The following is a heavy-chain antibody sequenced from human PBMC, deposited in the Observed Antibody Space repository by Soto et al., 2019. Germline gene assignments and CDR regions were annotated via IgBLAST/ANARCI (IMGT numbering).Heavy chain of an antibody. J-gene: IGHJ3*02. D-gene: IGHD3-10*01. CDR3: ARGVYGSGNYYTGPSAFDI. CDR1: GGTLSDHG. CDR2: TIPVFNTA. Sequence: QVQLEQSGAEVKKPGSSVKVSRKASGGTLSDHGVAWLRQAPGQGLEWMGGTIPVFNTAKYAQKFQGRVTVTADKFTNIAYMELSSLRSEDTAFYFCARGVYGSGNYYTGPSAFDIWDQGTMVIVSS. V-gene: IGHV1-69*06.